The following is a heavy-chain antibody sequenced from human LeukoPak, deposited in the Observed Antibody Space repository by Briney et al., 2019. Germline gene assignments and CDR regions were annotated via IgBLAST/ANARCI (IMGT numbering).Heavy chain of an antibody. CDR2: ITWNSGSI. Sequence: GGSLRLSCAASGFTFDDYTMHWVRQAPGKGLEWVSGITWNSGSIGYADSVRGRFTISRDNAKNSLYLEMNSLRAEDTALYYCAKEDHFASWGQGTLVAVSS. CDR3: AKEDHFAS. V-gene: IGHV3-9*01. J-gene: IGHJ4*02. CDR1: GFTFDDYT.